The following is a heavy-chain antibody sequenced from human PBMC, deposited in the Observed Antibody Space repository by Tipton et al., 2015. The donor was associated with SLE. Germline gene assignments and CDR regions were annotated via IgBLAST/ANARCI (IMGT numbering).Heavy chain of an antibody. CDR3: ARDLIAVAGTGEGFDY. D-gene: IGHD6-19*01. V-gene: IGHV3-7*01. CDR1: GFTFSSYW. Sequence: GSLRLSCAASGFTFSSYWMSWVRQAPGKGLEWVANIKQDGSEKYYVDSVKGRFTISRDNAKNSLYLQMNSLRAEDTAVHYCARDLIAVAGTGEGFDYWGQGTLVTVSS. J-gene: IGHJ4*02. CDR2: IKQDGSEK.